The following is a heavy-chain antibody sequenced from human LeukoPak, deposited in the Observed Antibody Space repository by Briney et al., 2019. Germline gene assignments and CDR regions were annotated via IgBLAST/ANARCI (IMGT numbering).Heavy chain of an antibody. CDR3: TRDGPDFDY. CDR2: IRSKAYGGTT. CDR1: GFTFGDYA. V-gene: IGHV3-49*04. Sequence: RAGRSLRLSCTASGFTFGDYAMSWVRQAPGKGLEWVGFIRSKAYGGTTEYAASVKGRITISRDDSKSIAYLQMNSLKTEDTAVYYCTRDGPDFDYWGQGTLVTVSS. J-gene: IGHJ4*02.